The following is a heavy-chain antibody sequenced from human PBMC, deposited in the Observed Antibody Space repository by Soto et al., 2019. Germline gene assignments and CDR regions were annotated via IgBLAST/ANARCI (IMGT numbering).Heavy chain of an antibody. Sequence: PGESLKISCQGSGYNFANYWIGWVRQTPGKGLEWMGIIYPGYSDTRYSPSFEGQVTISADKSTSTAYLQWSSLKASDTAMYYCARRRSGYNSYYYYAMDVWGQGTTVTVSS. D-gene: IGHD5-12*01. V-gene: IGHV5-51*01. CDR1: GYNFANYW. J-gene: IGHJ6*02. CDR2: IYPGYSDT. CDR3: ARRRSGYNSYYYYAMDV.